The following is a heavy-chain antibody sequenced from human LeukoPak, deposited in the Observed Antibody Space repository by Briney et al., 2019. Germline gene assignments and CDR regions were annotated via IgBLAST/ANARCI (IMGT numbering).Heavy chain of an antibody. CDR1: GFTFSTYG. Sequence: GGSLRLSCAASGFTFSTYGMSWVGQARGKGVEWVSGMSGSGGSTYHADSVKGRFTMCRDNSKKRLYVQMNSLRAEDTAVYYCAIGYTRGYFDNWGQGTLVTVSS. D-gene: IGHD5-18*01. CDR3: AIGYTRGYFDN. J-gene: IGHJ4*02. V-gene: IGHV3-23*01. CDR2: MSGSGGST.